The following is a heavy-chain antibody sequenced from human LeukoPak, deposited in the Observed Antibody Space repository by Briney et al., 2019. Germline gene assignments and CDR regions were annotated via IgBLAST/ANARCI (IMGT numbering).Heavy chain of an antibody. CDR3: ARHIGRYYYDSSGSYGMDV. CDR1: GYTFTSYD. J-gene: IGHJ6*02. D-gene: IGHD3-22*01. CDR2: MNPNSGNT. V-gene: IGHV1-8*01. Sequence: ASVTVSCKASGYTFTSYDINWVRQATGQGLEWMGWMNPNSGNTGYAQKFQGRVTMTRNTSISTAYMELSSLRSEDTAVYYCARHIGRYYYDSSGSYGMDVWGQGTTVTVSS.